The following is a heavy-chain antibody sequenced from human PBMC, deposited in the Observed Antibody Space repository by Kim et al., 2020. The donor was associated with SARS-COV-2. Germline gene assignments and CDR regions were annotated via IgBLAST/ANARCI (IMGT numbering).Heavy chain of an antibody. CDR2: INHSGST. CDR1: GGSFSGYY. V-gene: IGHV4-34*01. CDR3: ARRDYYYYGMDV. J-gene: IGHJ6*02. Sequence: SETLSLTCAVYGGSFSGYYWSWIRQPPGKGLEWIGEINHSGSTNYNPSLKSRVTISVDTSKNQFSLKLSSVTAADTAVYYCARRDYYYYGMDVWGQGTTVTVSS.